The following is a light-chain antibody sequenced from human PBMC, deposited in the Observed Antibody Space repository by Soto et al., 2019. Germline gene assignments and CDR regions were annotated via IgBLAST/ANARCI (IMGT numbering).Light chain of an antibody. V-gene: IGKV3-15*01. Sequence: EIVMTQSPATLSVSPGERATLSCRASQSVSSNLAWYQQKPGQAPRLLIYGASTRATGIPARFSGSGSRTEFTVTISSLQSEDFAVYYCQQYNNWPPGTFGQGTKLEIK. J-gene: IGKJ2*01. CDR3: QQYNNWPPGT. CDR1: QSVSSN. CDR2: GAS.